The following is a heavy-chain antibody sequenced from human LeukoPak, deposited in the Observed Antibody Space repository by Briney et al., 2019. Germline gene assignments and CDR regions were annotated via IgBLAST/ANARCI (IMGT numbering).Heavy chain of an antibody. CDR3: TRDGPSAYYYDSSGYYGVDY. D-gene: IGHD3-22*01. Sequence: GGSLRLSCTASGFTFGDYAMSWVRQAPGKGLEWVGFIRSKAYGGTTEYAASVKGRFTISRDDSKSIAYLQMNSLETEDTAVYYCTRDGPSAYYYDSSGYYGVDYWGQGTLVTVSS. J-gene: IGHJ4*02. CDR1: GFTFGDYA. CDR2: IRSKAYGGTT. V-gene: IGHV3-49*04.